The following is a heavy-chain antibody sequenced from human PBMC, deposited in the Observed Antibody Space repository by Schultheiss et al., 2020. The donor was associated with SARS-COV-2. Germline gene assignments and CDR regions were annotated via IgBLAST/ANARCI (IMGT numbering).Heavy chain of an antibody. CDR1: GGSISSSSYY. CDR2: IYYSGST. J-gene: IGHJ2*01. V-gene: IGHV4-39*01. CDR3: ARGFALRSWYFDL. Sequence: SQTLSLTCTVSGGSISSSSYYWGWIRQPPGKGLEWIGSIYYSGSTYYNPSLKSRVTISVDTSKNQFSLKLSSVTAADTAVYYCARGFALRSWYFDLWGRGTLVTVSS.